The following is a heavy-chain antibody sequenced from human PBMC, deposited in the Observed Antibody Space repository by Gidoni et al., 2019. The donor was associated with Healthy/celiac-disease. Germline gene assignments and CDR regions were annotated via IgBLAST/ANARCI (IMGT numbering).Heavy chain of an antibody. J-gene: IGHJ4*02. CDR1: GFTFSSYS. Sequence: EVQLVESGGGVVKPGGSLRLSCAASGFTFSSYSMNWVLQAPGKGLEWVSSIRSSSSYIYYADSVKARFTISRDNAKNSLYLQMNSLRAEDTAVYYCARGRMVRGVIMGQIDYWGQGALVTVSS. D-gene: IGHD3-10*01. V-gene: IGHV3-21*01. CDR3: ARGRMVRGVIMGQIDY. CDR2: IRSSSSYI.